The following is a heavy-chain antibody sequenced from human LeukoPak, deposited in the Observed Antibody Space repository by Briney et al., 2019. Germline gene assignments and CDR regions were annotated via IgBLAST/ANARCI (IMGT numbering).Heavy chain of an antibody. CDR3: ARDQTVPPGDAFDI. Sequence: GGSLRLSCAASGFTVSSNYMSWVRQAPGKGLEWVSVIYSGGSTYYADSVKGRFTISRDNSKNTLYLQMNSLRAEDTAMYYCARDQTVPPGDAFDIWGQGTMVTVSS. CDR2: IYSGGST. D-gene: IGHD4-17*01. CDR1: GFTVSSNY. V-gene: IGHV3-53*01. J-gene: IGHJ3*02.